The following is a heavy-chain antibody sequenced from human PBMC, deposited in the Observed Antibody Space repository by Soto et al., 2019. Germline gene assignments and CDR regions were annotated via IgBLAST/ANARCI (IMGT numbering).Heavy chain of an antibody. J-gene: IGHJ5*02. CDR1: GGSISSYY. V-gene: IGHV4-59*08. CDR2: IYYSGST. Sequence: SETLSLTCTVSGGSISSYYWSWIRQPPGKGLEWIGYIYYSGSTNYNPSLKSRVTISVDTSKNQFSLKLSSVTAADTAVYYCASSYDILTPFDPWGQGTLVTVSS. D-gene: IGHD3-9*01. CDR3: ASSYDILTPFDP.